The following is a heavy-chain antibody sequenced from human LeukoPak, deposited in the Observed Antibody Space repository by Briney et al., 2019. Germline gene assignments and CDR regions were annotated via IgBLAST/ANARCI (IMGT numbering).Heavy chain of an antibody. Sequence: PGGSLRLSCAASGFTFSSNYMSWVRQAPGKGLEWVSVIYSGGSTYYADSVKGRFTISRDNAKNSLYLQMNSLRDEDTAVYYCARISDSRSDYWGQGTLVTVSS. CDR1: GFTFSSNY. CDR2: IYSGGST. V-gene: IGHV3-53*01. J-gene: IGHJ4*02. CDR3: ARISDSRSDY. D-gene: IGHD2-21*02.